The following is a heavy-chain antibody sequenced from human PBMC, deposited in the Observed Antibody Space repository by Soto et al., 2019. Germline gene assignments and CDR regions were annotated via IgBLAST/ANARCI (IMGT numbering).Heavy chain of an antibody. CDR2: IWYDGSNQ. V-gene: IGHV3-33*01. CDR1: GFSFSSSG. CDR3: ASITGTNAFDI. D-gene: IGHD3-10*01. Sequence: QVHLVESGGGVVQPGRSLRLSCLASGFSFSSSGIHWIRQPPGKGLEWLPLIWYDGSNQIYLDSGKDRFTISRDNSKNPLYLQMNSLTVEDTAVYFCASITGTNAFDIRGQGTMVTVSS. J-gene: IGHJ3*02.